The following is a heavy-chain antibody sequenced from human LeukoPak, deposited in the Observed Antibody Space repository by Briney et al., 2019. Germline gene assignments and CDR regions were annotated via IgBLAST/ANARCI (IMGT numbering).Heavy chain of an antibody. D-gene: IGHD3-10*01. CDR2: VNPSGGST. CDR3: ARVPGSGSYYKWLDP. V-gene: IGHV1-46*01. CDR1: GYTFTSYY. J-gene: IGHJ5*02. Sequence: ASVKVSCKASGYTFTSYYMHWVRQAPGQGLERMGIVNPSGGSTSYAQKFQGRVTMTRDTSTSTVYMELSSLRSEDTAVYYCARVPGSGSYYKWLDPWGQGTLVTVSS.